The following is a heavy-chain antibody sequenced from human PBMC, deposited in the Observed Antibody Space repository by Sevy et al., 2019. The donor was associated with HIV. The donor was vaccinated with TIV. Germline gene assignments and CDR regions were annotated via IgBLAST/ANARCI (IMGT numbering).Heavy chain of an antibody. CDR3: AREFSGWYRAPYFDY. Sequence: GGSLRLSCAASGFTFSSYSMNWVRQAPGKGLEWVSYISSSSSTIYYADSVKGRFTISRDNAKNSLYLQMNSLRDEDTAAYYCAREFSGWYRAPYFDYWGQGTLVTVSS. CDR1: GFTFSSYS. D-gene: IGHD6-19*01. J-gene: IGHJ4*02. CDR2: ISSSSSTI. V-gene: IGHV3-48*02.